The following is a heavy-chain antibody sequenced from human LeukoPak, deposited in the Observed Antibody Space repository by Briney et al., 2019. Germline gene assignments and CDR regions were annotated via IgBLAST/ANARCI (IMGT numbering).Heavy chain of an antibody. CDR3: AKGGRGSGYYYPFDY. D-gene: IGHD3-22*01. J-gene: IGHJ4*02. CDR1: GFTLSSYA. CDR2: ISGSAGST. Sequence: PGGPLRLSCAASGFTLSSYAMSWVRQAPGKGLEWVSLISGSAGSTYYADSVKGRFTISRDITKNTLYLQMNSLRAEDTAVYYCAKGGRGSGYYYPFDYWGQGTLVTVSS. V-gene: IGHV3-23*01.